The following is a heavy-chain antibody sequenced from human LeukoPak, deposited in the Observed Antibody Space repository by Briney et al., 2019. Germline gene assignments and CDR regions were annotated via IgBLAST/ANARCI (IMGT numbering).Heavy chain of an antibody. CDR2: IYHSGST. D-gene: IGHD4-23*01. J-gene: IGHJ4*02. CDR3: ARLDYGGNGYDY. CDR1: GYSISSGYY. V-gene: IGHV4-38-2*01. Sequence: SSETLSLTCAVSGYSISSGYYWGWIRQPPGKGLEWIGSIYHSGSTYYNLSLKSRVTISVDTSKNQFSLKLSSVTAADTAVYYCARLDYGGNGYDYWGQGTLVTVSS.